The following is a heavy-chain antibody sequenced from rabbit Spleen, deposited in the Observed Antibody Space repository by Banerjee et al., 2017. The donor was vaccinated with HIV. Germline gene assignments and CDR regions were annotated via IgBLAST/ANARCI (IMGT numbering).Heavy chain of an antibody. V-gene: IGHV1S7*01. D-gene: IGHD6-1*01. Sequence: QLKESGGGLVQPGGSLKLSCTASGFDFSRDYMNWVRQAPGKGLEWIGYIDPVFGDTDYASWVNGRFTISSHNAQNTLYLQLNSLTAADTATYFCARDLARYVGYGYATLWGPGTLVTVS. CDR1: GFDFSRDY. CDR2: IDPVFGDT. CDR3: ARDLARYVGYGYATL. J-gene: IGHJ4*01.